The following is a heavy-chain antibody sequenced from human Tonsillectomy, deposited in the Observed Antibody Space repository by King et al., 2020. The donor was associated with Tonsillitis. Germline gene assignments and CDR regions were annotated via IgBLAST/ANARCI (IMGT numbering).Heavy chain of an antibody. CDR3: AGEGEGSGSYSLFDY. CDR1: GFTFSTYS. V-gene: IGHV3-21*01. Sequence: EVQLVESGGGLVKPGGSLRLSCAASGFTFSTYSMNWVRQAPGKGLEWVSCMNSGSTSIYYADSVKGRFTMSRDNAKNSLYLQMNSLRAEDTAVYYCAGEGEGSGSYSLFDYWGQGTLVTVSS. D-gene: IGHD3-10*01. CDR2: MNSGSTSI. J-gene: IGHJ4*02.